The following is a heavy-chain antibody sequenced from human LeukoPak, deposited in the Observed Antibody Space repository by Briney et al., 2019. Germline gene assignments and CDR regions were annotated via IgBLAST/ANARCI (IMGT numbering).Heavy chain of an antibody. CDR2: ISYDGSNK. Sequence: GGSLRLSCAASGFTFSSYAMHWVRQAPGKGLEWVAVISYDGSNKYYADSVKGRFTISRDNSKNTLYLQMNSLRAEDTAVYYCARDLPLDSSGAFDYWGQGTLVTVSS. CDR3: ARDLPLDSSGAFDY. V-gene: IGHV3-30-3*01. J-gene: IGHJ4*02. CDR1: GFTFSSYA. D-gene: IGHD6-19*01.